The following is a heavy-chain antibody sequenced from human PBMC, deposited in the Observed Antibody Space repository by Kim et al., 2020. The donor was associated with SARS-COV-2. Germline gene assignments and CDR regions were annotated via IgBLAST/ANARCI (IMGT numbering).Heavy chain of an antibody. V-gene: IGHV1-46*01. CDR3: AREGTRDYYYYYYMDV. D-gene: IGHD1-7*01. Sequence: ASVKVSCKASGYSFTTYQINWVRQAPGQGLEWMGIINPRGGSTTYAKKFQGRVTMTRDTSTNTIYMEMSRLRSEDTAVYYCAREGTRDYYYYYYMDVWGKGTTVTVSS. CDR2: INPRGGST. CDR1: GYSFTTYQ. J-gene: IGHJ6*03.